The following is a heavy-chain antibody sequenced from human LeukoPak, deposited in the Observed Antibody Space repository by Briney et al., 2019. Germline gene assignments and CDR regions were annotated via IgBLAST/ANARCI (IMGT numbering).Heavy chain of an antibody. D-gene: IGHD4-11*01. CDR1: GFTFTNYA. Sequence: PGGSLRLSCAASGFTFTNYAMSWVRQAPGKGLEWVSHISRGGGPSNYADCADSVKGRFTISRDNSKNTLYLQVNSLRAEDTALYYCAKAGWDYNFDYWGQGTLVTVSS. J-gene: IGHJ4*02. CDR3: AKAGWDYNFDY. CDR2: ISRGGGPS. V-gene: IGHV3-23*01.